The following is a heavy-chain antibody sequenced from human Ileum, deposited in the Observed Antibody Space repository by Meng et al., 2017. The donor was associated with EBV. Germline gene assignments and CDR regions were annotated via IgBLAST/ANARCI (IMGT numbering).Heavy chain of an antibody. CDR2: ISAYNGNT. J-gene: IGHJ4*02. V-gene: IGHV1-18*01. Sequence: QIQLVQSGAGVKKPGDSVKVPCKASGYTFSKYGISWLRQAPGQGLEWMGWISAYNGNTNYAQNLQGRVTMTTDTSTGTAYMEVRSLRSDDTAVYYCARAGNGGSYYFTYWGQGTLVTVSS. CDR3: ARAGNGGSYYFTY. D-gene: IGHD1-26*01. CDR1: GYTFSKYG.